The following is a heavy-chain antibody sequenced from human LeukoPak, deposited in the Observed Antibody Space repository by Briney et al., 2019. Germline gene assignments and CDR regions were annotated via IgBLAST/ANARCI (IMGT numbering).Heavy chain of an antibody. Sequence: GASVKVSCKASGYTFTSYYMHWVRQAPGQGLEWMGWINPNSGGTNYAQKFQGRVTMTRDTSISTAYMELSRLRSDDTAVYYCARGRYSGSYGVEQTYWGQGTLVTVSS. D-gene: IGHD1-26*01. CDR2: INPNSGGT. CDR1: GYTFTSYY. J-gene: IGHJ4*02. CDR3: ARGRYSGSYGVEQTY. V-gene: IGHV1-2*02.